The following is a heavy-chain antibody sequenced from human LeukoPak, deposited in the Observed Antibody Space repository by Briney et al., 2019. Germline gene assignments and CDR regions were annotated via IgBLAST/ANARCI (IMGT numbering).Heavy chain of an antibody. CDR2: ISSSSSYI. D-gene: IGHD3-9*01. CDR3: ARALFHYDILTGYYTPDY. V-gene: IGHV3-21*01. J-gene: IGHJ4*02. Sequence: GGSLRLSCAASGFTFSSYSMNWVRQAPGKGLEWVSSISSSSSYIYYADSVKGRFTISRDNAKNSLYLQMNSLRAEDTAVYYCARALFHYDILTGYYTPDYWGQGTLVTVSS. CDR1: GFTFSSYS.